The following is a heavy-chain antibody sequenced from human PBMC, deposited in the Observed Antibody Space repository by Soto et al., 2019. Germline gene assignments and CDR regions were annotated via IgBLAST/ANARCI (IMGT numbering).Heavy chain of an antibody. CDR3: ARDYYDSPNAFDI. CDR2: IIPILGIA. CDR1: GYTFTSYA. J-gene: IGHJ3*02. V-gene: IGHV1-69*04. D-gene: IGHD3-22*01. Sequence: SVKVSCKASGYTFTSYAMHWVRQAPGQRLEWMGRIIPILGIANYAQKFQGRVTITADKSTSTAYMELSSLRSEDTAVYYCARDYYDSPNAFDIWGQGTMVTVSS.